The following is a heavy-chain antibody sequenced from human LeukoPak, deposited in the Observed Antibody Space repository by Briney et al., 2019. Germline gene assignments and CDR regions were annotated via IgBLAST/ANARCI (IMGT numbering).Heavy chain of an antibody. CDR2: IKQDGSEK. Sequence: PGGSVRLSCAASGFTFSSYWMSWVRQAPGKGLEWVANIKQDGSEKYYVDSVKGRFTISRDNAKNSLYLQMNSLRAEDTAVYYCAKLGKTENHYGSGRFSYYYYMDVWGKGTTVTISS. CDR1: GFTFSSYW. J-gene: IGHJ6*03. D-gene: IGHD3-10*01. CDR3: AKLGKTENHYGSGRFSYYYYMDV. V-gene: IGHV3-7*01.